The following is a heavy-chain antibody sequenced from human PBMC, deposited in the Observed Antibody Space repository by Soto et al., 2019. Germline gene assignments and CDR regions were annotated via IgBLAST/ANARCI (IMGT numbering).Heavy chain of an antibody. CDR1: GGSISSYY. D-gene: IGHD3-3*01. J-gene: IGHJ5*02. Sequence: SETLSLTCTVSGGSISSYYWSWIRQPPGKGLEWIGYIYYSGSTNYNPSLKSRVTISVDTSKNQFSLKLSSVTAADTAVYYCARAGTSRFDFWSGYFGAIWFDPWGQGKLVTVS. CDR3: ARAGTSRFDFWSGYFGAIWFDP. CDR2: IYYSGST. V-gene: IGHV4-59*01.